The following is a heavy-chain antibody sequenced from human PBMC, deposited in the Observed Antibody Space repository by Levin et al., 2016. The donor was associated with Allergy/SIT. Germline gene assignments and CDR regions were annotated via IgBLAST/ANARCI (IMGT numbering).Heavy chain of an antibody. CDR3: ARGGPLLWFGESRGFNWFDP. D-gene: IGHD3-10*01. Sequence: SETLSLTCAVYGGSFSGYYWSWIRQPPGKGLEWIGEINHSGSTNYNPSLKSRVTISVDTSKNQFSLKLSSVTAADTAVYYCARGGPLLWFGESRGFNWFDPWGQGTLVTVSS. CDR2: INHSGST. J-gene: IGHJ5*02. CDR1: GGSFSGYY. V-gene: IGHV4-34*01.